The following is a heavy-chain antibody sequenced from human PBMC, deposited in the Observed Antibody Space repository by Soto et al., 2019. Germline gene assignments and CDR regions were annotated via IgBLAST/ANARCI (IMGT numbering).Heavy chain of an antibody. CDR3: AGRSSLASVQVYFGEISNYNWFDP. Sequence: QLQLQESGPGLVKPSETLSLTCTVSNGSISSAIYYWGWIRQPPGKGLEWIGSIYHSGSTYYNPSLQCRVTISVDTAKNKFSLKLSSVTAADTAVYFCAGRSSLASVQVYFGEISNYNWFDPWGQGTLVTVSS. CDR2: IYHSGST. CDR1: NGSISSAIYY. J-gene: IGHJ5*02. D-gene: IGHD3-10*01. V-gene: IGHV4-39*01.